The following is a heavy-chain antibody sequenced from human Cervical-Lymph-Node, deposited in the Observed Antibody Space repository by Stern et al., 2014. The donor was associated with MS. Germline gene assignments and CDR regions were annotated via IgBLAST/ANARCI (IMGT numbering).Heavy chain of an antibody. V-gene: IGHV5-51*01. CDR3: ARDYGDYAFDY. Sequence: EMELVEAGAEVKKPGESLKISCKGSGYSFTANWIALVGQMPGNGLEWMGIIYPGDSDTRYSPSFQGQVTISADKSISTAYLQWSSLKASDTAMYYCARDYGDYAFDYWGQGTLVTVSS. CDR2: IYPGDSDT. CDR1: GYSFTANW. J-gene: IGHJ4*02. D-gene: IGHD4-17*01.